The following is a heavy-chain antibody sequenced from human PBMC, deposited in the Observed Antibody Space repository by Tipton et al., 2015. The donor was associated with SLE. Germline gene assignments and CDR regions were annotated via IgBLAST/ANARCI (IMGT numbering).Heavy chain of an antibody. CDR3: AKVPEGRYYYMDV. V-gene: IGHV3-23*01. Sequence: SLRLSCVTSGFTFSDYWMTWVRQAPGKGLEWVSVISGYGGSLYYADSVKGRLTISRDNSKNTLYLQMNSLRAEDTAVYYCAKVPEGRYYYMDVWGKGTTVTVSS. CDR2: ISGYGGSL. CDR1: GFTFSDYW. J-gene: IGHJ6*03.